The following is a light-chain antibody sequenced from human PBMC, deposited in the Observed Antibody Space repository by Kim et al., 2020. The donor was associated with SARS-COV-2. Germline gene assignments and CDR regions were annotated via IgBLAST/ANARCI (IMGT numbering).Light chain of an antibody. Sequence: EIVLTQSPGTLSLSPGERATLSCRASQSVSSTYLAWYQHKPRQAPRLLIYGASSRATGIPDRFSGSGSGTDFALTISRLEPEDFAVYYCQQYDTLPWTFGQGTKVDIK. V-gene: IGKV3-20*01. CDR1: QSVSSTY. CDR2: GAS. J-gene: IGKJ1*01. CDR3: QQYDTLPWT.